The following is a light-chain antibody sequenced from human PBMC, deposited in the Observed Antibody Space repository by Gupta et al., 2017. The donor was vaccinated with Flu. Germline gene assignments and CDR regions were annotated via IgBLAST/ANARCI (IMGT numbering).Light chain of an antibody. CDR3: QQYDAWPPIT. V-gene: IGKV3-15*01. CDR1: QSISSN. J-gene: IGKJ5*01. Sequence: EIVMTQSPDTLSVSPGERATLSCRASQSISSNLAWYQHKPGLAPRLLIFGASTWATGIADRFSGSGSGTEFTLTISSLESEDFAVYYCQQYDAWPPITFGQGTRLEIK. CDR2: GAS.